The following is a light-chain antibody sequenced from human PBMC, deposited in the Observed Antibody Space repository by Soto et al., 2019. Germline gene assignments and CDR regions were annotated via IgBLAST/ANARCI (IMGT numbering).Light chain of an antibody. CDR1: QSLSSNY. CDR2: GAS. J-gene: IGKJ1*01. CDR3: QHYGTSLWT. V-gene: IGKV3-20*01. Sequence: EIVLTQSPGTLSVSPGERVTLSCRASQSLSSNYLAWYQQKPGQAPRLLIYGASSRATGIPDRFSGSGSGTDFPLTISSLEPEDFAVYYCQHYGTSLWTFGQGTKVQIK.